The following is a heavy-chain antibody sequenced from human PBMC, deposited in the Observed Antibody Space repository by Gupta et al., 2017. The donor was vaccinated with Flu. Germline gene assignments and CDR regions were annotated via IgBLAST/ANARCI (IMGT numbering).Heavy chain of an antibody. J-gene: IGHJ6*02. V-gene: IGHV3-9*01. CDR2: ISWNSGSI. CDR1: GFPFHDYA. CDR3: AKDRIAVAGTGMDV. Sequence: EVQLVESGGGLVQPGRSLRLSCSASGFPFHDYAMHWVRQAPGKGLEWVSGISWNSGSIGYADSVKGRFTISRDNAKNSLYLQMNSLRAEDTALYYCAKDRIAVAGTGMDVWGQGTTVTVSS. D-gene: IGHD6-19*01.